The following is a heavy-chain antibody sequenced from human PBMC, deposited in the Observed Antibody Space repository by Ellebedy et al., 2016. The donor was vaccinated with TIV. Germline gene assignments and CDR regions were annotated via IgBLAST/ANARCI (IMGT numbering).Heavy chain of an antibody. CDR1: GGSISSSRYY. V-gene: IGHV4-39*01. J-gene: IGHJ4*02. CDR2: IYYSGST. CDR3: ARRQDIVLMVYANRAFDY. Sequence: SETLSLTXTVSGGSISSSRYYWGWIGQPPGKGLVWIGSIYYSGSTYYNPSLKSRVTISVDTSKNQFSLKLSSVTAADTAVYYCARRQDIVLMVYANRAFDYWGQGTLVTVSS. D-gene: IGHD2-8*01.